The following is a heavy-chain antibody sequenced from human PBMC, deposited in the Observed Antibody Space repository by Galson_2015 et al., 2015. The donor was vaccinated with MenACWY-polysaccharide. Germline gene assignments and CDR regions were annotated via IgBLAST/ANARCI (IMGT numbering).Heavy chain of an antibody. CDR1: GFTFSSYA. D-gene: IGHD3-9*01. CDR2: ISGSGGSA. V-gene: IGHV3-23*01. Sequence: SLRLSCAASGFTFSSYAMSWVRQAPGKGLEWVSAISGSGGSAYYADSVKGRFTISRDNSKNTLYLQMNSLRAEDTAVYYCAKDSHILTGFGPFFDYGGQGTLVTVSS. CDR3: AKDSHILTGFGPFFDY. J-gene: IGHJ4*02.